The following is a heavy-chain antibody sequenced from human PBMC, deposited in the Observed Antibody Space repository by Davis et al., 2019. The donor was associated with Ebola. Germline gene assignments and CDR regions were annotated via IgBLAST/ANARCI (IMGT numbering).Heavy chain of an antibody. CDR1: GFSFNEAW. J-gene: IGHJ4*02. CDR3: STDPARGY. V-gene: IGHV3-15*07. CDR2: IRSKTTGGII. Sequence: PGGSLRLSCAASGFSFNEAWTWMNWVRQAPGMGLEWVGRIRSKTTGGIIDYAAFVEGRFIISRDDSKNTLFLQINSLRTEDTAVYYCSTDPARGYWGQGTLVNVSS.